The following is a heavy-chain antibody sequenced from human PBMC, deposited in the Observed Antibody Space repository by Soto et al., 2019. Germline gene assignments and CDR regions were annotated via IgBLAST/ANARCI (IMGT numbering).Heavy chain of an antibody. CDR1: GYTFTSYA. J-gene: IGHJ4*02. V-gene: IGHV1-3*01. D-gene: IGHD3-22*01. Sequence: QVQLVQSGAEVKKPGASVKVSCKASGYTFTSYAMHWVRQAPGQRLEWMGWINAGNGNTKYSQKFQGRVTITRDTSASTAYMELSSLRSADTAVYYCARNYYDSSGYLYGFDYWGQGTLVTVSS. CDR3: ARNYYDSSGYLYGFDY. CDR2: INAGNGNT.